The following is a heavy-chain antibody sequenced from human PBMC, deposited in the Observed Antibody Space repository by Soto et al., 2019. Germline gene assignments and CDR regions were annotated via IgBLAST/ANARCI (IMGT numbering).Heavy chain of an antibody. V-gene: IGHV3-11*05. J-gene: IGHJ4*02. CDR1: GFTFSDYY. D-gene: IGHD1-26*01. CDR3: ARFAWEHSPTY. CDR2: ISSSSSYT. Sequence: QVQLVESGGGLVKPGGSLRLCCAASGFTFSDYYMNWIHQAPGKGLEWVSYISSSSSYTNYADSVKGRFTISRDNAKNSLYLQMNGLRAEDGPVFYCARFAWEHSPTYWGRGPLVT.